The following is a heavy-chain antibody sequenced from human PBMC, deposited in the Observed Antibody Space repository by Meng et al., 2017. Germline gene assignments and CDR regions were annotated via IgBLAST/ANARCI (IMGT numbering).Heavy chain of an antibody. J-gene: IGHJ3*02. D-gene: IGHD6-13*01. Sequence: GESLKISCAASGFTFSSYAMSWVRQAPGKGLEWVSAISGSGGSTYYADSVKGRFTISRDNSKNTLYPQMNSLRAEDTAVYYCAKDPFRGYSSSVGAFDIWGQGTMVTVSS. CDR3: AKDPFRGYSSSVGAFDI. V-gene: IGHV3-23*01. CDR2: ISGSGGST. CDR1: GFTFSSYA.